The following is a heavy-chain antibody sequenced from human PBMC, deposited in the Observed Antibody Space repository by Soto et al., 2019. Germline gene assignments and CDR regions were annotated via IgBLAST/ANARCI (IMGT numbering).Heavy chain of an antibody. CDR1: GYTFGTSA. D-gene: IGHD1-1*01. CDR2: INGGTGQT. J-gene: IGHJ6*02. V-gene: IGHV1-3*01. Sequence: GASAEARCKASGYTFGTSAMYWVRQAPGQSLEWMGWINGGTGQTKHSHRFQDRISITRDTSASTAYMELSSLRSEDTAVYYCARGKGMEENYYYYGLDIWGQGTTVTLSS. CDR3: ARGKGMEENYYYYGLDI.